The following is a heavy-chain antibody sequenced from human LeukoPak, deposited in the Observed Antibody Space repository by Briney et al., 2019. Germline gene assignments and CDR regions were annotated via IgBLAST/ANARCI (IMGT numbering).Heavy chain of an antibody. CDR2: ISSSSSYI. V-gene: IGHV3-21*01. J-gene: IGHJ5*02. Sequence: GRSLRLSCAASGFTFSSYSMTWVRQAPGKGLEWVSSISSSSSYIYYADSVKGRFTISRDNAKNSLYLQMNSLRAEDTAVYYCARDPWGTDSSGYYYVSSGNWFDPWGQGTLVTVSS. CDR3: ARDPWGTDSSGYYYVSSGNWFDP. D-gene: IGHD3-22*01. CDR1: GFTFSSYS.